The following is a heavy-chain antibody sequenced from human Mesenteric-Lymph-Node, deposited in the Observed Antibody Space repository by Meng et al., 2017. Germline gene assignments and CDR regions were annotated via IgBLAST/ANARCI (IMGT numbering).Heavy chain of an antibody. CDR1: GFTFSDYY. CDR3: ASLVVAATGWFDP. D-gene: IGHD2-15*01. V-gene: IGHV3-11*01. Sequence: GGSLRLSCAASGFTFSDYYMSWIRQAPGKGLEWVSYISSSGSTIYYADSVKGRFTISRDNAKNSLYLQMNSLRAEDTAVYYCASLVVAATGWFDPWGQGTLVTVSS. J-gene: IGHJ5*02. CDR2: ISSSGSTI.